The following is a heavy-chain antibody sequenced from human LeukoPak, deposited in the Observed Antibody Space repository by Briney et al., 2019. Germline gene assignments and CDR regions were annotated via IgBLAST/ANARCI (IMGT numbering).Heavy chain of an antibody. J-gene: IGHJ3*02. CDR1: GFTFSSYW. V-gene: IGHV3-7*01. CDR3: ASLNGGYSGYDYLDAFDI. CDR2: IKQDGSEK. D-gene: IGHD5-12*01. Sequence: QSGGSLRLSCAASGFTFSSYWMSWVRQAPGKGLEGVANIKQDGSEKYYVDSVKGRFTISRDNAKNSLYLQMNSLRAEDTAVYYCASLNGGYSGYDYLDAFDIWGQGTMVTVSS.